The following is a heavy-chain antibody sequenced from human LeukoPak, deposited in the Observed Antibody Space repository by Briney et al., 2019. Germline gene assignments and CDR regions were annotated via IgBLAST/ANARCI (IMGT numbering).Heavy chain of an antibody. CDR3: ARSYDYVWGSYLPAMGFDY. Sequence: SETLSLTCAVYGRSFSGYYWSWIRQPPGKGLEWIGEINHSGSTNYNPSLKSRVTISVDTSKNQFSLKLSSVAAADTAVYYCARSYDYVWGSYLPAMGFDYWGQGTLVTVSS. V-gene: IGHV4-34*01. CDR1: GRSFSGYY. D-gene: IGHD3-16*02. CDR2: INHSGST. J-gene: IGHJ4*02.